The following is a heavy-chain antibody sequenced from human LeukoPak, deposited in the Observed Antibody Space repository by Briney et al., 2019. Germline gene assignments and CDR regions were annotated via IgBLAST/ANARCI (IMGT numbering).Heavy chain of an antibody. J-gene: IGHJ4*02. CDR3: AKDRNRYCSGGSCLPEA. V-gene: IGHV3-23*01. D-gene: IGHD2-15*01. Sequence: GGSLRLSCAASGFTFSSYGMTWVRQAPGKGLEWVSLISDTGGSTYYADSVKGRFTISRDNSKNTLYLQMNSLRAEDTAVYYCAKDRNRYCSGGSCLPEAWGQGTLVTVSS. CDR1: GFTFSSYG. CDR2: ISDTGGST.